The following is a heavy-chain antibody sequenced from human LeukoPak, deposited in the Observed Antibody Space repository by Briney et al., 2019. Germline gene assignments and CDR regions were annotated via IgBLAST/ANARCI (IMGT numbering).Heavy chain of an antibody. CDR2: INHSGST. J-gene: IGHJ4*02. Sequence: SETLSLTCAVYGGSFCGYYWSWIRQPPGKGLEWIGEINHSGSTNYNPSLKSRVTISVDTSKNQFSLKLSSVTAADTAVYYCAQAGIAGTEIDYWGQGTLVTVSS. D-gene: IGHD6-13*01. CDR1: GGSFCGYY. V-gene: IGHV4-34*01. CDR3: AQAGIAGTEIDY.